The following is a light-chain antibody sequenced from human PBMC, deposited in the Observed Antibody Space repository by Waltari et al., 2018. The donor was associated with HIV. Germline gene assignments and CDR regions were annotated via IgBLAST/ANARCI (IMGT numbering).Light chain of an antibody. CDR2: ANN. V-gene: IGLV1-40*01. J-gene: IGLJ2*01. CDR3: QSYDSGSSGSV. CDR1: SSKIRAGSA. Sequence: QSLLTQPPSVSGAPGQRVTISCTGSSSKIRAGSAVHWYHQVPGTPPKLVIYANNNRASGVPDRFSGSKFGPSASLAITGLQAEDEGTYYCQSYDSGSSGSVFGGGTKLTVL.